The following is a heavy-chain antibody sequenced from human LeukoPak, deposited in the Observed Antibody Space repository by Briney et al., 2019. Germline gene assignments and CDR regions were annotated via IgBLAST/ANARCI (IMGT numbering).Heavy chain of an antibody. CDR1: GDSISSSSSY. J-gene: IGHJ6*03. CDR3: ARVSDNWNYGYYYYYMDV. V-gene: IGHV4-39*07. D-gene: IGHD1-7*01. CDR2: IYYSGNT. Sequence: PSETLSLTCTVSGDSISSSSSYWGWIRQPPGKGLEWIGSIYYSGNTYYNTSLKSRVTISVDTSKNQFSLNLSSVTAADTAVYYCARVSDNWNYGYYYYYMDVWGKGTTVTVSS.